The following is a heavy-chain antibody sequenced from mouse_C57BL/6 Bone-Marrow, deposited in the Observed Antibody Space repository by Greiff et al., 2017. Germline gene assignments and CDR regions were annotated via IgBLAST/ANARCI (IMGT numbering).Heavy chain of an antibody. J-gene: IGHJ1*03. V-gene: IGHV7-3*01. CDR2: IRNKANGYTT. CDR1: GFTFTDYY. Sequence: EVKLVESGGGLVQPGGSLSLSCAASGFTFTDYYMSWVRQPPGKALEWLGFIRNKANGYTTEYSASVKGRFTISRDNSQSILYLQMNALRAEDSATYYGARYDYDACYWYCDVWGTGTTVTVSS. CDR3: ARYDYDACYWYCDV. D-gene: IGHD2-4*01.